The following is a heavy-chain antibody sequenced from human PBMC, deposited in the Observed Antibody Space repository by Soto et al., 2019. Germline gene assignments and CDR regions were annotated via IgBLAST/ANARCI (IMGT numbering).Heavy chain of an antibody. D-gene: IGHD2-2*01. V-gene: IGHV4-4*02. CDR1: SDSISGINW. CDR2: IYHSGDT. CDR3: GRGTGPVVPASMYYYDMDV. J-gene: IGHJ6*03. Sequence: QVQLQESGPGLVKPSGTLSLTCAVSSDSISGINWWSWVRQPPGMGLEWIGEIYHSGDTNYNPSLKSRVTISVDKSKNQFSLKLSSVTAADTAVYYCGRGTGPVVPASMYYYDMDVWGRGTRVTVSS.